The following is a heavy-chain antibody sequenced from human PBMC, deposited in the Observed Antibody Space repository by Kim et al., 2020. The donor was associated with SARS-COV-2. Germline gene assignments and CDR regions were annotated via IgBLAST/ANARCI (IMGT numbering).Heavy chain of an antibody. CDR2: SDT. D-gene: IGHD6-19*01. V-gene: IGHV3-74*01. Sequence: SDTRYAHSVKGRFTISRDNAKKTLYLQMNSLRADDTAMYYCINHQTSSGWNWGQGTLVTVSS. CDR3: INHQTSSGWN. J-gene: IGHJ4*02.